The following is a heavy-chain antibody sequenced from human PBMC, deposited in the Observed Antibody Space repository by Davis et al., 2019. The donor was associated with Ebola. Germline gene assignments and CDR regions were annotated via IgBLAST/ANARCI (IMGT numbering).Heavy chain of an antibody. Sequence: MPSETLSLTCAISGDSVSANSVAWNWIRQSPSRGLEWLGRTYYRSRWNYDYAVSLKSRISINPDTSKNQFSLQLNSVTPEDTAVYYCARDESITVAGPRGWFDPWGQGTLVTVSS. CDR3: ARDESITVAGPRGWFDP. CDR1: GDSVSANSVA. CDR2: TYYRSRWNY. J-gene: IGHJ5*02. V-gene: IGHV6-1*01. D-gene: IGHD6-19*01.